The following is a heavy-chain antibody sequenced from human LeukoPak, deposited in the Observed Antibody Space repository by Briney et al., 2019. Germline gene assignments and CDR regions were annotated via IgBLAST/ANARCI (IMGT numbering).Heavy chain of an antibody. CDR1: GFTFSSYW. D-gene: IGHD2-2*01. CDR2: IKQDGSEK. V-gene: IGHV3-7*01. J-gene: IGHJ6*03. Sequence: GGSLRLSWAAAGFTFSSYWMSWVRQAPGKGMEWVANIKQDGSEKYYVDSVKGRFTISRDNAKNSLYLQMNSLRAEDTAVYYCARGSRRDYMDVWGKGTTVTVSS. CDR3: ARGSRRDYMDV.